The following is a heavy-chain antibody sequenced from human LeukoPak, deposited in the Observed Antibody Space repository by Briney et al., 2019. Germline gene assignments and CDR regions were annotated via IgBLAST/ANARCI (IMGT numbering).Heavy chain of an antibody. J-gene: IGHJ4*02. CDR3: AREGDYSGSGSFDY. CDR1: GDSISSSYYY. D-gene: IGHD3-10*01. V-gene: IGHV4-39*07. Sequence: SETLSLTCTVSGDSISSSYYYWGWIRQPPGRGLEWIGSMFYSGSTYYNPSLKSRVTISVDTSKNQFSLKLSSVTAADTAVYYCAREGDYSGSGSFDYWGQGTLVTVSS. CDR2: MFYSGST.